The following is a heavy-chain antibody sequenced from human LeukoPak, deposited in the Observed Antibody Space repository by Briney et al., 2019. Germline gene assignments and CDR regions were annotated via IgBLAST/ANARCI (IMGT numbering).Heavy chain of an antibody. CDR2: IYYSGST. D-gene: IGHD3-3*01. CDR1: GGSISSSSYY. V-gene: IGHV4-39*01. Sequence: SETPSLTCTVSGGSISSSSYYWGWLRQPPGKGLEWIGSIYYSGSTYYNPSLKSRVTISVDTSKNQFSLKLSSVTAADTAVYYCARLRKSGYLYYFDYWGQGTLVTVSS. J-gene: IGHJ4*02. CDR3: ARLRKSGYLYYFDY.